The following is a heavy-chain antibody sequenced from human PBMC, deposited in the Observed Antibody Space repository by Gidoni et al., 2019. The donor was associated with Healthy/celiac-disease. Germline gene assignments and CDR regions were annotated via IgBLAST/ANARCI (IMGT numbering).Heavy chain of an antibody. CDR1: GGSISSYY. CDR3: ARGQTNLLRFLKAYYMDV. D-gene: IGHD3-3*01. V-gene: IGHV4-59*01. J-gene: IGHJ6*03. Sequence: QVQLQESGPGLVKPSETLSLTCTVSGGSISSYYWSWIRQPPGKGLEWIGYIYYSGSTNYNPSLKSRVTISVDTSKNQFSLKLSSVTAADTAVYYCARGQTNLLRFLKAYYMDVWGKGTTVTVSS. CDR2: IYYSGST.